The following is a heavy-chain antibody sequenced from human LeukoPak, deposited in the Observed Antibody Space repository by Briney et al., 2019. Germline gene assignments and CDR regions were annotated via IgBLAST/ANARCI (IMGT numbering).Heavy chain of an antibody. CDR1: GFTFSSYA. CDR2: ISYDGSNK. CDR3: AKESATYSYERVLDY. Sequence: PGGSLRLSCAASGFTFSSYAMHGVRQAPGKGLEWVAVISYDGSNKYYADSVKGRFTISRDNSKNTLYLQMNSLRAEDTAVYYCAKESATYSYERVLDYWGQGTLVTVSS. V-gene: IGHV3-30-3*01. D-gene: IGHD1-26*01. J-gene: IGHJ4*02.